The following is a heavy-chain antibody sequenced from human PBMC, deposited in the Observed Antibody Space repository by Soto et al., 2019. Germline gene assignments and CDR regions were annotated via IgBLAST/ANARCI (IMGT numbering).Heavy chain of an antibody. D-gene: IGHD1-7*01. CDR3: ARERTGPNYSAY. CDR2: MNPNSGNT. Sequence: QVQLVQSGAEVKKPGASVKVSCKASGYTFTSYDINWVRQATGQGLEWMGWMNPNSGNTAYAQKFQGRVTMTRNTSISTASMELSSLRSEDTAVYYCARERTGPNYSAYWGQGTLVTVSS. V-gene: IGHV1-8*01. J-gene: IGHJ4*02. CDR1: GYTFTSYD.